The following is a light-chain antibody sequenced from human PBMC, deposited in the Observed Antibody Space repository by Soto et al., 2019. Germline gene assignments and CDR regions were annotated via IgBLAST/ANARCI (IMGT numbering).Light chain of an antibody. J-gene: IGKJ1*01. CDR3: LLYFRYFWA. Sequence: AIQLTQSPSSLYASVGDRVTITCRASQAIRTALGWYQQKPEKVPKLLIYAASILQSGVPSRFSGSGSGTDFTLTISSLQPEDFATYYCLLYFRYFWAFGQGTKVEIK. CDR2: AAS. CDR1: QAIRTA. V-gene: IGKV1-6*01.